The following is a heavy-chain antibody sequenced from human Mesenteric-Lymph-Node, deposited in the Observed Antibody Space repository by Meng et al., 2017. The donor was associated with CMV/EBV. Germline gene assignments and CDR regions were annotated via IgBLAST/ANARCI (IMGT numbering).Heavy chain of an antibody. CDR1: GFTFSSYG. D-gene: IGHD2-2*01. J-gene: IGHJ6*02. CDR2: IWYDGSNK. V-gene: IGHV3-33*06. CDR3: AKGCSTSCSDYGMDV. Sequence: GGSLRLSCAASGFTFSSYGMHWVRQAPGKGLEWVAVIWYDGSNKYYADSVKGRFTISRDNSKNTLYLQMNSLRAEDTAVYYCAKGCSTSCSDYGMDVWGRGTTVTVSS.